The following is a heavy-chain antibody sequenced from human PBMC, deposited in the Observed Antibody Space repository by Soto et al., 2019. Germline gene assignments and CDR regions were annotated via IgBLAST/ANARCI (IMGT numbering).Heavy chain of an antibody. V-gene: IGHV3-23*01. CDR3: AKTSYLDN. CDR1: GFTFSSYA. Sequence: EVQLLESGGGLAQPGGSLRLSCAASGFTFSSYAMSWVRQAPGKGLEWVSSVNVDDSTYYANSVKGRFTISRDNSKNTVNLQMTSLRAEDTAVYYCAKTSYLDNWAQGTLVTVSS. J-gene: IGHJ4*02. CDR2: VNVDDST.